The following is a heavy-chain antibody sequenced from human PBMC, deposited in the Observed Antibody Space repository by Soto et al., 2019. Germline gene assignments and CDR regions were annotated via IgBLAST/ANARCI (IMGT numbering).Heavy chain of an antibody. CDR2: IWYDGSNK. D-gene: IGHD2-2*01. Sequence: QVQLVESGGGVVQPGRSLRLSCAASGFTFSSYGMHWVRQAPGTGLEWVAVIWYDGSNKYYADSVKGRFTISRDNSKKPLYLQMNSLRAEDTAVYFCAISPTPIVAVPAGDDAFDIWGQGTMVTVSS. CDR1: GFTFSSYG. V-gene: IGHV3-33*01. J-gene: IGHJ3*02. CDR3: AISPTPIVAVPAGDDAFDI.